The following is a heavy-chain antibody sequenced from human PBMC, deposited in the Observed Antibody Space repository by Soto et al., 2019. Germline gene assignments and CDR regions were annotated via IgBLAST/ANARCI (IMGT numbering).Heavy chain of an antibody. CDR1: GGSISSSSYY. CDR3: ARAIRSSSGWYVDH. J-gene: IGHJ4*02. V-gene: IGHV4-39*07. Sequence: PSGRLSLTCTVSGGSISSSSYYGSWIRKPPGKGLEWIGSICYSGSTYYNPSLKSRVTISVDTSKNQFSLKLSSVTAADTAVYYCARAIRSSSGWYVDHWGQGTLVTVSS. D-gene: IGHD6-19*01. CDR2: ICYSGST.